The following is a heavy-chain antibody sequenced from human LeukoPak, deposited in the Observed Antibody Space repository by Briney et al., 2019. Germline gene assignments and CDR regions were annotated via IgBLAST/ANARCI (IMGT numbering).Heavy chain of an antibody. J-gene: IGHJ4*02. Sequence: GGSLRPSCAASGFTFSSYAMSWVRQAPGKGLEWVSTIGGSGANTYYADSLRGRFTISRDNSKNTLYLQMNTLRAEDTALYYCAKVKGGSSWQYYFDYWGQGTLVTVSS. CDR1: GFTFSSYA. CDR3: AKVKGGSSWQYYFDY. D-gene: IGHD6-13*01. V-gene: IGHV3-23*01. CDR2: IGGSGANT.